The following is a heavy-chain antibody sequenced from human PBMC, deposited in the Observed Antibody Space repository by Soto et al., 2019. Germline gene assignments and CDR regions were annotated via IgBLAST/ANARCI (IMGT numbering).Heavy chain of an antibody. V-gene: IGHV1-8*01. J-gene: IGHJ6*02. CDR2: MNPNSGNT. CDR3: ARASYYYDSSGYYYYYYGMDG. Sequence: ASVKVSCKASGYTFTSYDINWVRQATGQGLEWMGWMNPNSGNTGYAQKFQGSVTMTRNTSISTAYMELSSLRSEDTAVYYCARASYYYDSSGYYYYYYGMDGWGQGTTVPVSS. CDR1: GYTFTSYD. D-gene: IGHD3-22*01.